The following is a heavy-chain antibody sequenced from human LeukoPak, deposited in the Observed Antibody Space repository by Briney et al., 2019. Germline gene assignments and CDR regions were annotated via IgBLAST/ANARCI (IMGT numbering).Heavy chain of an antibody. J-gene: IGHJ4*02. CDR1: GLTFNTYW. CDR2: INQDGTEK. Sequence: GGPLRLSCAASGLTFNTYWTTWVRQAPGKGLEWVANINQDGTEKNYADSVKGRFTISRDNAKNSLYLQMNSLRAEDTAVYYCARNMGDYWGEGTLVTVSS. D-gene: IGHD2/OR15-2a*01. CDR3: ARNMGDY. V-gene: IGHV3-7*04.